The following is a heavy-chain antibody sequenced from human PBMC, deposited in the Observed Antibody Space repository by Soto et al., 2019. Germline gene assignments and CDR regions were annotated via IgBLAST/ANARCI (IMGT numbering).Heavy chain of an antibody. Sequence: PLETLSLTCTVSGGSISSSSYYWGWIRQPPGKGLEWIGSIYYSGSTYYNPPLKSRVTISVDTSKNQFSLKLSSVTAADTAVYYCARRTAVAGIRSGGNGAWFDPWGQGTLVTVSS. V-gene: IGHV4-39*01. CDR2: IYYSGST. CDR1: GGSISSSSYY. J-gene: IGHJ5*02. CDR3: ARRTAVAGIRSGGNGAWFDP. D-gene: IGHD6-19*01.